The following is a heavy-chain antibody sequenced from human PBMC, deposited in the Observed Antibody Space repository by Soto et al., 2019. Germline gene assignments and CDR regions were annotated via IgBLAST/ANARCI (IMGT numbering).Heavy chain of an antibody. J-gene: IGHJ4*02. D-gene: IGHD6-13*01. CDR1: GGSISSGGYY. CDR3: ARSFGVAADGPFDY. V-gene: IGHV4-31*03. CDR2: IYYSGST. Sequence: LSLTCTVSGGSISSGGYYLSWIRQHPGKGLEWIGYIYYSGSTYYNPSLKSRVTISVDTSKNQFSLKLSSVTAADTAVYYCARSFGVAADGPFDYWGQGTRVTVLL.